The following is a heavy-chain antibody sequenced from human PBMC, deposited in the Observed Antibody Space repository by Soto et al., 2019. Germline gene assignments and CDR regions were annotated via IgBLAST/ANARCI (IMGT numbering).Heavy chain of an antibody. J-gene: IGHJ4*02. CDR3: ARSVGYCSGGSCHGLDY. CDR2: IYHSGAT. Sequence: QVQLQESGPGLVRPSGTLALTCAVSGGSISSSNWWNWVRQPPGKGLEWIGEIYHSGATNYNPSPNSRVNISVDKSKNQFSLKLSSVTAAETAVYYCARSVGYCSGGSCHGLDYWGQGTLVTVSS. V-gene: IGHV4-4*02. CDR1: GGSISSSNW. D-gene: IGHD2-15*01.